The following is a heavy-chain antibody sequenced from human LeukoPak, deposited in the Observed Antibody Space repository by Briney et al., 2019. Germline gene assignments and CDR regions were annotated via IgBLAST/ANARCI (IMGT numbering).Heavy chain of an antibody. CDR3: ARGSSSWYDWGLSNWFDP. Sequence: GGSLRLSCAASGFTFSSYWMSWVRQAPGKGLEWVANIKQDGSEEYYVDSVKGRFTISRDNAKNSLYLQMNSLRAEDTAVYYCARGSSSWYDWGLSNWFDPWGQGTLVTVSS. CDR2: IKQDGSEE. CDR1: GFTFSSYW. J-gene: IGHJ5*02. D-gene: IGHD6-13*01. V-gene: IGHV3-7*01.